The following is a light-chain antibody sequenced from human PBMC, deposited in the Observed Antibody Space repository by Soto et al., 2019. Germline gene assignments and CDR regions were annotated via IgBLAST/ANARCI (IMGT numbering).Light chain of an antibody. CDR1: QSVSSSY. Sequence: EIVLTQSPGTLSLSPGERATLSCRATQSVSSSYLAWYQQKPGQAPRLLIYGGSNRATGIPVRFSGSGSGTDFTLTISRLEPEDFAVYYCQQYSSSSWTFGQGTKVEIK. V-gene: IGKV3-20*01. CDR3: QQYSSSSWT. J-gene: IGKJ1*01. CDR2: GGS.